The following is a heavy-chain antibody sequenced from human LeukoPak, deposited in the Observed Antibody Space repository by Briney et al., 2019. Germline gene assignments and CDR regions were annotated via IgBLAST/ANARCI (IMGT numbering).Heavy chain of an antibody. V-gene: IGHV4-30-4*08. CDR1: GGSISSGDYY. D-gene: IGHD3-3*01. CDR3: ARDGGYDFWSGPPQLDY. Sequence: PSQTLSLTCTVSGGSISSGDYYWSWIRQPPGKGLEWIGYIYYSGSTYYNPSLKSRVTISVDASKNQFSLKLSSVTAADTAVYYCARDGGYDFWSGPPQLDYWGQGTLVTVSS. J-gene: IGHJ4*02. CDR2: IYYSGST.